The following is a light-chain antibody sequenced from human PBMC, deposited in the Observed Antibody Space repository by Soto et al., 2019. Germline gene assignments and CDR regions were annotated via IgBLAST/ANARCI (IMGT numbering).Light chain of an antibody. V-gene: IGKV3-11*01. Sequence: EIVLTHSPYTLSLSPMERATLSFLSSHSVTTHLACFQQRPGQTPRLLIYDASTRAPGIPARFSGRGSGADFTLTISSLEPEDFAVYYCQQRSDSIPFGQGTRLEIK. CDR3: QQRSDSIP. CDR1: HSVTTH. J-gene: IGKJ5*01. CDR2: DAS.